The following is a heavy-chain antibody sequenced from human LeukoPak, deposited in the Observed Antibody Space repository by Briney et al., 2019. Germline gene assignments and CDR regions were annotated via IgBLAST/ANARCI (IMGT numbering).Heavy chain of an antibody. CDR3: AREGEVLALDY. CDR2: INHSGST. CDR1: GGSFSGYY. J-gene: IGHJ4*02. V-gene: IGHV4-34*01. D-gene: IGHD2/OR15-2a*01. Sequence: SETLSLTCAVYGGSFSGYYWSWIRQPPGKGLEWIGEINHSGSTNYNPSLKSRVTIPVDTSKNQFSLKLSSVTAADTAVYYCAREGEVLALDYWGQGTLVTVSS.